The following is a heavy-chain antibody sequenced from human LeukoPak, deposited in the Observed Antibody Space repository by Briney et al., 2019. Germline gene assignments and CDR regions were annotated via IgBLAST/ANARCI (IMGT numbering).Heavy chain of an antibody. CDR3: ARARIAARPDFDY. CDR1: GFTFSSYA. J-gene: IGHJ4*02. Sequence: GGSLRLSCAASGFTFSSYAMHWVRQAPGKGLEWVAVISYDGSNKYYADSVKGRFTISRDNAKNSLYLQMNSLRAEDTAVYYCARARIAARPDFDYWGQGTLVTVSS. CDR2: ISYDGSNK. D-gene: IGHD6-6*01. V-gene: IGHV3-30-3*01.